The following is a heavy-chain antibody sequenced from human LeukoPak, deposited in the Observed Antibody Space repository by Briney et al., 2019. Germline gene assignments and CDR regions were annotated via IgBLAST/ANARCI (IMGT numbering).Heavy chain of an antibody. Sequence: GGSLRLSCAASGFIFSSYGMHWVRQAPGKGLEWVAVIWSDASNTYYVDSVKGRFTIYRDNSKNTLFLQMNSLRAEDTSVYYCTRTYNIRYFDTWGQGTLVTVSS. J-gene: IGHJ4*02. CDR2: IWSDASNT. CDR1: GFIFSSYG. D-gene: IGHD3-9*01. V-gene: IGHV3-33*01. CDR3: TRTYNIRYFDT.